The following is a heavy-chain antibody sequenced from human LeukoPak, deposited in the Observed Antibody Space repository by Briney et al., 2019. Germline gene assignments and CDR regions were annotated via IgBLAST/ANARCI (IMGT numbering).Heavy chain of an antibody. CDR2: ISSSSSYI. J-gene: IGHJ3*02. V-gene: IGHV3-21*01. CDR1: GFTFSSYS. D-gene: IGHD2-15*01. Sequence: GGSLRLSCAASGFTFSSYSMNWVRQAPGKGLEWVSSISSSSSYIYYADSVKGRFTISRDNAKNSLYLQMNSLRAEDTAVYYCARDCSGGSCSSGDAFDIWGHGTMVTVSS. CDR3: ARDCSGGSCSSGDAFDI.